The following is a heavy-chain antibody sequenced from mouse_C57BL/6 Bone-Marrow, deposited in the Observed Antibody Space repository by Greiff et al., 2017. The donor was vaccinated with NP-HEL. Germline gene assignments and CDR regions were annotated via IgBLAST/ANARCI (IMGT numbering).Heavy chain of an antibody. J-gene: IGHJ4*01. D-gene: IGHD2-3*01. CDR2: IYPRSGNT. Sequence: QVQLKQSGAELARPGASVKLSCKASGYTFTSYGISWVKQRTGQGLEWIGEIYPRSGNTYYNEKFKGKATLTADKSSSTAYMELRSLTSEDSAVYFCARAGWLLRRDAMDYWGQGTSVTVSS. V-gene: IGHV1-81*01. CDR1: GYTFTSYG. CDR3: ARAGWLLRRDAMDY.